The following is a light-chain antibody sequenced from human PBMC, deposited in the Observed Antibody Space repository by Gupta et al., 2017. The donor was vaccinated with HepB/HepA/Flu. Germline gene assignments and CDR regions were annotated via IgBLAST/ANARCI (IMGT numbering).Light chain of an antibody. CDR3: QQLNSYT. J-gene: IGKJ4*01. CDR2: AAS. V-gene: IGKV1-9*01. CDR1: QGFSSY. Sequence: QLTQSPSFLSASVGDRVTSTCRASQGFSSYLAWYQQKPGTAPNLLIYAASTLESGAPSRVSGSGSGTEFTLTISSLQPEDFATYYCQQLNSYTFGGGTKVEIK.